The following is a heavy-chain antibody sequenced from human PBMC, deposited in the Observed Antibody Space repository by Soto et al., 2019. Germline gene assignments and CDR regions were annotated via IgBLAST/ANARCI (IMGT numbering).Heavy chain of an antibody. CDR1: VFTFSSYW. Sequence: GGSLRLSCASSVFTFSSYWMHCVRQSPGRGLVWVSRINSDGSSTSYADSVKGRFTISRDNAKNTLYLQMNSLRAEDTAVYYCARGGYSSSWRIEYWGQGTLVNVSS. CDR3: ARGGYSSSWRIEY. V-gene: IGHV3-74*01. D-gene: IGHD6-13*01. CDR2: INSDGSST. J-gene: IGHJ4*02.